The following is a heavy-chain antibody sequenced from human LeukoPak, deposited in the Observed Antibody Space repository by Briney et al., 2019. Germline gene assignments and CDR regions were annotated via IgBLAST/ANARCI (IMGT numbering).Heavy chain of an antibody. V-gene: IGHV3-23*01. CDR3: AKGRTFYYYYYMDV. Sequence: PGGSLRLSCAASGFTFSSYVVSWVRQAPGKGLEWVSGISGSGGITDYADSVQGRFTISRDNSKNTLYLRMNSLRAEDTAVYYCAKGRTFYYYYYMDVWGKGTTVTVSS. CDR2: ISGSGGIT. J-gene: IGHJ6*03. D-gene: IGHD1-1*01. CDR1: GFTFSSYV.